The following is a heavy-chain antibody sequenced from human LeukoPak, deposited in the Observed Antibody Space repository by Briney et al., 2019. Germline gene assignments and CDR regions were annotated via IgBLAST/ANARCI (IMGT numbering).Heavy chain of an antibody. Sequence: ASVRVSCKASGGTFSSYAISWVRQAPGQGLEWMGRINPNSGGTNYAQKFQGRVTMTRDTSISTAYMELSRLRSDDTAVYYCARDPVTVWYYGMDVWGQGTTVTVSS. V-gene: IGHV1-2*06. J-gene: IGHJ6*02. CDR3: ARDPVTVWYYGMDV. CDR2: INPNSGGT. D-gene: IGHD1-14*01. CDR1: GGTFSSYA.